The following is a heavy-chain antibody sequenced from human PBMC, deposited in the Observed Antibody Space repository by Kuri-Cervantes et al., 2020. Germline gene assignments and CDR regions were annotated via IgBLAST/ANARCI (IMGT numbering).Heavy chain of an antibody. CDR2: MNPHSANA. Sequence: ASVKVSCKASGYTFISYGINWVRQATGQGLEWMGWMNPHSANAGYAQKFQGRVTMTRNTSISTAYMELSSLRSEDTAVYYCASSRRRGSGWSSAFDIWGQGTMVTVSS. D-gene: IGHD6-19*01. V-gene: IGHV1-8*01. CDR1: GYTFISYG. CDR3: ASSRRRGSGWSSAFDI. J-gene: IGHJ3*02.